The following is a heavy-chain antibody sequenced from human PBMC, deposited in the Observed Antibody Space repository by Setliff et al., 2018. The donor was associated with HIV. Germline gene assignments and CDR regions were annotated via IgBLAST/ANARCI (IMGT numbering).Heavy chain of an antibody. V-gene: IGHV4-59*01. Sequence: TLSLTCTVSGGYIVGYYWSWIRQPPGKALEWIGNIYYSGVTYYNPSLKSRVTSSVDTSKNQFSLKLSSLTSADTAVYYCARIGWKQGSVGAFCDYWGQGALVTVSS. CDR2: IYYSGVT. J-gene: IGHJ4*02. CDR3: ARIGWKQGSVGAFCDY. CDR1: GGYIVGYY. D-gene: IGHD1-26*01.